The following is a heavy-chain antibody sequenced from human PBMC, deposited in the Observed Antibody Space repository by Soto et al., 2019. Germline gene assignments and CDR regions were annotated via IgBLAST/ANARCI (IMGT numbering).Heavy chain of an antibody. Sequence: ASVKVSCKTSGYTFTGYYMHWLRQTPGQGVEWMGWINPNSGDTNYPPKFQGRVTMTGDTSISTAYMELSRLRSDGTAVYFCARGLYSAQAFFDYWGQGTLVTVSS. J-gene: IGHJ4*02. V-gene: IGHV1-2*02. D-gene: IGHD1-26*01. CDR1: GYTFTGYY. CDR3: ARGLYSAQAFFDY. CDR2: INPNSGDT.